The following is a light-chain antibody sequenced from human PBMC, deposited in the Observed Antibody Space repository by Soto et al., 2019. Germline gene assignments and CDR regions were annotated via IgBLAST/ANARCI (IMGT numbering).Light chain of an antibody. CDR1: QSVGSSQ. J-gene: IGKJ1*01. CDR3: QQYGSLPRT. V-gene: IGKV3-20*01. CDR2: GAS. Sequence: ETVLTQSPGTLSLSPGETATLSCRASQSVGSSQLAWHHQKPGQAPRLVIYGASSRATDTPDRFSGSGSGTDFTLTISRLEPEDFAVYYCQQYGSLPRTFGQGTKVEIK.